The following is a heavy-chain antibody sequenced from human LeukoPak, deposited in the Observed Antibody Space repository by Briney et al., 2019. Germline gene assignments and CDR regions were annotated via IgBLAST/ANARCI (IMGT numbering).Heavy chain of an antibody. V-gene: IGHV3-48*03. D-gene: IGHD3-22*01. CDR1: GFTFSSYE. J-gene: IGHJ3*02. Sequence: GGSLRLSCTASGFTFSSYEMNWVRQAPGKGLEWISYISSSGSAIYYTGSVKGRFTISRDNAKKSLYLQMNSLRAEDTAVYYWARDSSGYYGAFDIWGQGTMVTVSS. CDR2: ISSSGSAI. CDR3: ARDSSGYYGAFDI.